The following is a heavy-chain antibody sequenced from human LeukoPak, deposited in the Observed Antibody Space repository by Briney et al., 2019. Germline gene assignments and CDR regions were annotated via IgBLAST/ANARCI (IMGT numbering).Heavy chain of an antibody. Sequence: GGSLRLSCAASGFTFSDYYMSWIRQAPGKGLEWVSYISSSGSTIYYADSVKGRFTISRDHSNTLHLQMNSLRPEDTAIYFCGRDHTTGGYGPFDCWGQGTLVTVSS. CDR2: ISSSGSTI. D-gene: IGHD4-17*01. CDR3: GRDHTTGGYGPFDC. V-gene: IGHV3-11*04. J-gene: IGHJ4*02. CDR1: GFTFSDYY.